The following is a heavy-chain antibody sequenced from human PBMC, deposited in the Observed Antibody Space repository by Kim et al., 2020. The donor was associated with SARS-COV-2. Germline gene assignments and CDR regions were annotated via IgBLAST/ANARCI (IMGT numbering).Heavy chain of an antibody. CDR3: ARGLSTEVPGTRMMDV. V-gene: IGHV3-30*07. Sequence: SVGRRFTISRDNSKNTLTLQRNSLTAEDTAVYYCARGLSTEVPGTRMMDVWGQGTPVTVSS. J-gene: IGHJ6*02.